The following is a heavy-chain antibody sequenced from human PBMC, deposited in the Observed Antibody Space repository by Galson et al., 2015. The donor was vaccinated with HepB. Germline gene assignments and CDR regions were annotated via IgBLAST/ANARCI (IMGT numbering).Heavy chain of an antibody. V-gene: IGHV4-30-2*01. Sequence: TLSLTCAVSGGSISSGGYSWSWIRQPPGKGLEWIGYIYHSGSTYYNPSLKSRVTISVDRSKNQFSLKLSSVTAADTAVYYCAREARLVQCFDYWGQGTLVTVSS. CDR1: GGSISSGGYS. CDR2: IYHSGST. CDR3: AREARLVQCFDY. J-gene: IGHJ4*02. D-gene: IGHD6-19*01.